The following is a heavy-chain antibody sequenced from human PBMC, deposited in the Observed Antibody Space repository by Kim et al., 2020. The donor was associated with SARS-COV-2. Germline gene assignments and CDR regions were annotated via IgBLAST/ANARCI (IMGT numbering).Heavy chain of an antibody. D-gene: IGHD2-2*01. J-gene: IGHJ6*01. Sequence: SETLSLTCAVYGGSFSGYYWSWIRQPPGKGLEWIGEINHSGSTNYNPSLKSRVTISVDTSKNQFSLKLSSVTAADTAVYYCARGVGGDIVVVPAAMGYYG. CDR1: GGSFSGYY. V-gene: IGHV4-34*01. CDR2: INHSGST. CDR3: ARGVGGDIVVVPAAMGYYG.